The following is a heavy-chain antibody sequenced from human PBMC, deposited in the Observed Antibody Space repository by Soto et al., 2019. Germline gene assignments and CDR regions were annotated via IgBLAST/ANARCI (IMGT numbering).Heavy chain of an antibody. J-gene: IGHJ6*02. CDR2: IYWDDSN. Sequence: QITLKESGPALVKPTQTLTLTCTFSGFSLTSSGVGVGWIRQPPGKALECLAIIYWDDSNRYSPSLRSRLTITKDTSKNQVVLTMTNMDPVDTATYYCAQRTYYGSGRLSVDVWGQWTTVTVSS. V-gene: IGHV2-5*02. D-gene: IGHD3-10*01. CDR1: GFSLTSSGVG. CDR3: AQRTYYGSGRLSVDV.